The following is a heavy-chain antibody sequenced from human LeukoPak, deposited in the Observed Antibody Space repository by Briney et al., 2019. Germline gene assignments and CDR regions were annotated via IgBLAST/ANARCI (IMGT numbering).Heavy chain of an antibody. J-gene: IGHJ4*02. CDR3: AVGYCSGGSCYSDSPFDY. Sequence: PGGSLRLSCAASGFTFSSYSMNWVRQAPGKGLEWVSYISSSSSTIYYADSVKGRFTISRDNAKNSLYLQMNSLRAEDTAVYYCAVGYCSGGSCYSDSPFDYWGQGTLVTVSS. V-gene: IGHV3-48*01. CDR1: GFTFSSYS. D-gene: IGHD2-15*01. CDR2: ISSSSSTI.